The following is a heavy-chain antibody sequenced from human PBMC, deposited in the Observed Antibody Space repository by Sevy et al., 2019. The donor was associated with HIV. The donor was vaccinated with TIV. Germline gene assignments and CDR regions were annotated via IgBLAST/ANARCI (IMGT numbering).Heavy chain of an antibody. V-gene: IGHV3-49*04. D-gene: IGHD1-26*01. CDR2: IRNKAYGGTR. Sequence: GGSLRLSCTVSGVTLGDYDMSWVRQAPGKGLEWVGFIRNKAYGGTREYAGFVKGRVTISRDDSKSITYLQMNSLKAEDTAGYYCTRVGGATDGGMDVWGQGTTVTVSS. CDR1: GVTLGDYD. J-gene: IGHJ6*02. CDR3: TRVGGATDGGMDV.